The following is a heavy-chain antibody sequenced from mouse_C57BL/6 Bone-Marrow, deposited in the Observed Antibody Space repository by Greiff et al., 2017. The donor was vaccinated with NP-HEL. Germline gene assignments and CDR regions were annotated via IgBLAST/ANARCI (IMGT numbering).Heavy chain of an antibody. V-gene: IGHV14-3*01. CDR1: GFTIKNTY. CDR2: IDPANGNT. D-gene: IGHD4-1*01. J-gene: IGHJ3*01. Sequence: VQLQQSVAELVRPGASVKLSCTASGFTIKNTYMHWVKQRPEQGLEWIGRIDPANGNTKYAPKFQGKATITADTSSNTAYLQLSSLTSEDTAIYYCARRELTGGGFAYWGQGTLVTVSA. CDR3: ARRELTGGGFAY.